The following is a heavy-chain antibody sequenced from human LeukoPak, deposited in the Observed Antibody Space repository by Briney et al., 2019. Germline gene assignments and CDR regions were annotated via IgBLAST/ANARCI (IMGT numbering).Heavy chain of an antibody. CDR3: ARVGYSYRYYFDY. D-gene: IGHD5-18*01. CDR2: INPNSGGT. V-gene: IGHV1-2*02. J-gene: IGHJ4*02. CDR1: GYTFTGYY. Sequence: ASVKVSCKASGYTFTGYYMHWVRQAPGQGLEWMGWINPNSGGTNYAQKFQGRVTMTRDTSISTAYMELSRLRSDDTAVYYCARVGYSYRYYFDYWGQGTLVTVSS.